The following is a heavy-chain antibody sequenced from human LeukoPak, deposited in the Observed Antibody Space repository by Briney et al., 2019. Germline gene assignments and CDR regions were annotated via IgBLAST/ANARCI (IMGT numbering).Heavy chain of an antibody. CDR1: GYSITNNYF. CDR3: TREEGGTTVDY. D-gene: IGHD1-1*01. J-gene: IGHJ4*02. Sequence: SETLSLTCTVSGYSITNNYFWGWIRQPPGKGLEWIGSISHSGTTYYNPSLKSRITISHDTSKNQFSLKVNSVTAADTAPYYCTREEGGTTVDYWGQGTLVTVSS. V-gene: IGHV4-38-2*02. CDR2: ISHSGTT.